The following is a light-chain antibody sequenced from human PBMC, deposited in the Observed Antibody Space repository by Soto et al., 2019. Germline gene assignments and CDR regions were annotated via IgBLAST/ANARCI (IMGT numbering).Light chain of an antibody. CDR2: SNS. Sequence: QSVLTQPPSASGTPGQRVTISCSGSSANIGSNTVSWYQQVPGTAPKLLIYSNSERPSGVPDRFSGSKSGTSASLAISGLQSEDEADYYCQSYDNSLSGSGVFGGGTKLTVL. J-gene: IGLJ3*02. CDR3: QSYDNSLSGSGV. CDR1: SANIGSNT. V-gene: IGLV1-44*01.